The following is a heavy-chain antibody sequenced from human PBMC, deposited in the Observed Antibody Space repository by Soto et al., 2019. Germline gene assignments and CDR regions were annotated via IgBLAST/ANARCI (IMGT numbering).Heavy chain of an antibody. CDR3: ARRSSSSLGSLFDP. CDR2: MYYTGNK. J-gene: IGHJ5*02. V-gene: IGHV4-39*01. Sequence: SSETLSLTCTVSGGSISSSTYYWDWIRQPPWKGLEWIGAMYYTGNKNYNPSLESRVTMSVDTSKNQFSLKLSSVTPTDTAVYYCARRSSSSLGSLFDPWGRGILVTAPQ. D-gene: IGHD6-6*01. CDR1: GGSISSSTYY.